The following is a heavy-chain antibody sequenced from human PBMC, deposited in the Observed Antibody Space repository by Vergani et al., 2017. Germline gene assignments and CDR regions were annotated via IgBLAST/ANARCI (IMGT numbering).Heavy chain of an antibody. D-gene: IGHD2-15*01. CDR3: AKAKNVVVVAATLLFDY. J-gene: IGHJ4*02. CDR1: GFTFSSYG. Sequence: VQLVESGGGLVQPGRSLRLSCAASGFTFSSYGMHWVRQAPGKGLEWVAVISYDGSNKYYADSVKGRFTISRDNSKNTLYLQMNSLRAEDTAVYYCAKAKNVVVVAATLLFDYWGQGTLVTVSS. V-gene: IGHV3-30*18. CDR2: ISYDGSNK.